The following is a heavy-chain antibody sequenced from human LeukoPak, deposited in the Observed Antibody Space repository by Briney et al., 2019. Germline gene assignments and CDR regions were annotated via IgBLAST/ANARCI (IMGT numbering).Heavy chain of an antibody. J-gene: IGHJ4*02. V-gene: IGHV4-4*08. CDR1: GGSISSYY. D-gene: IGHD1-26*01. CDR3: ARVSPALGANYLDY. CDR2: IYTSGST. Sequence: PSETLSLTCTVSGGSISSYYWRWIRQPPGKGLEWIGYIYTSGSTTYNPSLKSRVTMSVDTSKNQFSLKLTSVTGADTAIYYCARVSPALGANYLDYWGQGILVTVSS.